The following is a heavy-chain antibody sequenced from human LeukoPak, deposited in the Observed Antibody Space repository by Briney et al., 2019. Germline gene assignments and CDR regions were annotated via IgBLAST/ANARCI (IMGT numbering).Heavy chain of an antibody. J-gene: IGHJ4*02. CDR2: IIPIFGTA. D-gene: IGHD2-21*02. CDR3: ARQVVVTARALDY. Sequence: ASVKVSCKASGGTFSSYAISWVRQAPGQGLEWMGGIIPIFGTANYAQKFQGRVTITADKSTSTAYMELSSLRSEDTAVYYCARQVVVTARALDYWGQGTLVTVSS. CDR1: GGTFSSYA. V-gene: IGHV1-69*06.